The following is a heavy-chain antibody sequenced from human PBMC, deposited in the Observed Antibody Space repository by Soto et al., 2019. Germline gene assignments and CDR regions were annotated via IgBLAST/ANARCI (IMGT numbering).Heavy chain of an antibody. CDR3: ARQIVELIPYFDH. CDR1: GFTLSMYA. V-gene: IGHV3-23*01. Sequence: SLRLSCAASGFTLSMYAMSWVRQAPGKGLEWVSTISHRSATTYYADSVKGRFTVSRDNSKNTLYLQMNSLRAEDTAVYYCARQIVELIPYFDHWGKGSLVTVSS. CDR2: ISHRSATT. J-gene: IGHJ4*02. D-gene: IGHD3-22*01.